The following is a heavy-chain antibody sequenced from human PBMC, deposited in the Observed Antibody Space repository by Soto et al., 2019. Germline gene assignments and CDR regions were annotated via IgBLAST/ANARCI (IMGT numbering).Heavy chain of an antibody. D-gene: IGHD3-3*01. V-gene: IGHV3-73*01. J-gene: IGHJ6*02. Sequence: GGSLRLSCAASGFTLSDSAMHWVRQASGKGLEWVGRIRSKGNSYATAYAASVKGRFTISRVDSKNTAYLHMNSLKIEDTAVYYCTRQFDFWSGYEGVYYYYGMDVWGQGTTVTV. CDR1: GFTLSDSA. CDR3: TRQFDFWSGYEGVYYYYGMDV. CDR2: IRSKGNSYAT.